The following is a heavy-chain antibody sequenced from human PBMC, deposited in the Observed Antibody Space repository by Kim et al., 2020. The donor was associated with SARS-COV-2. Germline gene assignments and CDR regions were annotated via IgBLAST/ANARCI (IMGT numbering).Heavy chain of an antibody. CDR3: ARRTLYYYDSSGYRGDAFDI. J-gene: IGHJ3*02. CDR2: INPNSGGT. D-gene: IGHD3-22*01. V-gene: IGHV1-2*02. Sequence: ASVKVSCKASGYTFTGYYMHWVRQAPGQGLEWMGWINPNSGGTNYAQKFQGRVTMTRDTSISTAYMELSRLRSDDTAVYYCARRTLYYYDSSGYRGDAFDIWGQGTMVTVSS. CDR1: GYTFTGYY.